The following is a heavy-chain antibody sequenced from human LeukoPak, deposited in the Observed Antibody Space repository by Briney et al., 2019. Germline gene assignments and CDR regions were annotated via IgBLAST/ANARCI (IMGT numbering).Heavy chain of an antibody. CDR3: ATALSGYYDSSGYYLRY. CDR1: GFTFSSYG. D-gene: IGHD3-22*01. CDR2: ISYDGSNK. Sequence: PGGSLRLSCAASGFTFSSYGMHWVRQAPGEGLEWVAVISYDGSNKYYADSVKGRFTISRDNSKNTLYLQMNSLRADDTAVYYCATALSGYYDSSGYYLRYWGQGTLVTVSS. V-gene: IGHV3-30*03. J-gene: IGHJ4*02.